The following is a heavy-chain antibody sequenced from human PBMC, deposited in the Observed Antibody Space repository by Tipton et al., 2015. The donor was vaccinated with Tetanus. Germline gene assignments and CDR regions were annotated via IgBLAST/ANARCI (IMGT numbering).Heavy chain of an antibody. Sequence: SLRLSCAASGFTFSSYSMNWVRQAPGKGLEWVSSISSSSSYIYYADSVKGRFTISRDNAKNSLYLQMNSLRAEDTAVYYCARGGYCRSTSCYEARDTAMGNRSNGMDVWGQGTTVTVSS. J-gene: IGHJ6*02. V-gene: IGHV3-21*01. CDR1: GFTFSSYS. CDR3: ARGGYCRSTSCYEARDTAMGNRSNGMDV. CDR2: ISSSSSYI. D-gene: IGHD2-2*01.